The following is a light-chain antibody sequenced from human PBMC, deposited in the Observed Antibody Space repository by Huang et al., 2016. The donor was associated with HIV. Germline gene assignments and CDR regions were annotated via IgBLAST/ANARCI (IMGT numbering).Light chain of an antibody. CDR2: LGS. CDR3: MQGLQTWT. CDR1: QSLLHSNGHNY. V-gene: IGKV2-28*01. J-gene: IGKJ1*01. Sequence: DIVMVQSPASLSVTPGEAASITCRSSQSLLHSNGHNYLDCYWQKPGQSPQLRIYLGSMRASGVPDRFRGSGSGTDFTLRINRVEAGDVGIYYCMQGLQTWTFGQGTKVEI.